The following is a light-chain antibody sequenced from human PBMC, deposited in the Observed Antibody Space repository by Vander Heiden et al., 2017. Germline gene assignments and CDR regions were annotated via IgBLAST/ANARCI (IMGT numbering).Light chain of an antibody. Sequence: DIVMTQSPDSLAVSLGERATINCKSSQSVLYSSNNKNYLAWYQQKPGQPPKLLIYWASTRESGVPDRFSGSGSGTDFTLTISSLQAEDVAVYYCQLYYSTPITFGQGTRLEIK. CDR3: QLYYSTPIT. CDR2: WAS. V-gene: IGKV4-1*01. CDR1: QSVLYSSNNKNY. J-gene: IGKJ5*01.